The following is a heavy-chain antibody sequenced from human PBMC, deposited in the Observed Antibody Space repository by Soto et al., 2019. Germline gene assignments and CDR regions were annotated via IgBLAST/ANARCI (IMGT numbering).Heavy chain of an antibody. Sequence: LRLSCAASGFTYSSYKMNWVRQAPGKGLEWVSYISFSGSSIYYADSVKGRFTISRDNAKNSLFLQMNGLRADDTAVYYCARESDYDTFDSWGQGTLVPVSS. CDR2: ISFSGSSI. D-gene: IGHD3-9*01. CDR3: ARESDYDTFDS. V-gene: IGHV3-48*03. J-gene: IGHJ4*02. CDR1: GFTYSSYK.